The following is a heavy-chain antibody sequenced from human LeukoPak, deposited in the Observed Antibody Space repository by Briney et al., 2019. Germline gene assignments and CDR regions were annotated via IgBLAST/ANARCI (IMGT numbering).Heavy chain of an antibody. CDR3: ARRYDNTGYSDY. CDR1: GYTFTNYW. Sequence: LGESLKISCKGSGYTFTNYWFAWVRQMPGKGLEWVGIFYPANSDTRYSPSFQGQVTMSADKSINTAYLQWSSLKASDTAMYYCARRYDNTGYSDYWGQGTLVTVSS. V-gene: IGHV5-51*01. CDR2: FYPANSDT. D-gene: IGHD2-21*01. J-gene: IGHJ4*02.